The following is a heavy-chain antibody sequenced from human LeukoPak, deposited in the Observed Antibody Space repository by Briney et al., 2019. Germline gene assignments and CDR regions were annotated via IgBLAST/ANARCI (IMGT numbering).Heavy chain of an antibody. CDR1: GGSISSSSYY. D-gene: IGHD3-3*01. J-gene: IGHJ6*03. V-gene: IGHV4-39*02. CDR3: ARDRGLGFGVVVYYYYMDV. CDR2: IYYSGST. Sequence: SETLSLTCTVSGGSISSSSYYWGWIRQPPGKGLEWIGSIYYSGSTYYNPSLKSRVTISVDTSKNQFSLKLSSVTAADTAVYYCARDRGLGFGVVVYYYYMDVWGKGTTVTVSS.